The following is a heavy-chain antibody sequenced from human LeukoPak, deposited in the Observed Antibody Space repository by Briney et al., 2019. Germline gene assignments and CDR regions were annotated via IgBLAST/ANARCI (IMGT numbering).Heavy chain of an antibody. V-gene: IGHV1-18*01. CDR3: ARIRRPAMYYFDY. CDR1: GGTFISYA. Sequence: GSSVKVSCKASGGTFISYAISWVRQAPGQGLEWMGWISAYNGNTNYAQKLQGRVTMTTDTSTSTAYMELRSLRSDDTAVYYCARIRRPAMYYFDYWGQGTLVTVSS. CDR2: ISAYNGNT. J-gene: IGHJ4*02.